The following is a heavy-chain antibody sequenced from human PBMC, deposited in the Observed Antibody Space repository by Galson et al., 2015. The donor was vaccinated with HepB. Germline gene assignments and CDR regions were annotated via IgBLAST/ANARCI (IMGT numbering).Heavy chain of an antibody. V-gene: IGHV1-18*01. Sequence: SVKVSCKASGYTFTSYGISWVRQAPGQGLEWMGWISAYNGNTNYAQKLQGRVTMTTDTSTSTAYMELRSLRSDDTAVYYCAREWYSSSWYLPTGGYYYYYMDVWGKGTTVTVSS. CDR1: GYTFTSYG. CDR2: ISAYNGNT. D-gene: IGHD6-13*01. CDR3: AREWYSSSWYLPTGGYYYYYMDV. J-gene: IGHJ6*03.